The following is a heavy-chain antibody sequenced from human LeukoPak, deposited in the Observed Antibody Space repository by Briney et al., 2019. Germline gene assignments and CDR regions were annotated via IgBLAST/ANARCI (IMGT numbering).Heavy chain of an antibody. J-gene: IGHJ3*02. D-gene: IGHD4-17*01. CDR1: GFTVSSNY. CDR3: ARAPYGDSNDAFDI. V-gene: IGHV3-66*01. Sequence: GSLRLSCAASGFTVSSNYMSWVRQAPGKGLEWVSVIYSGGSTYYADSVKGRFTISRDNAKNSLYLQMNSLRAEDTAVYYCARAPYGDSNDAFDIWGQGTMVTVSS. CDR2: IYSGGST.